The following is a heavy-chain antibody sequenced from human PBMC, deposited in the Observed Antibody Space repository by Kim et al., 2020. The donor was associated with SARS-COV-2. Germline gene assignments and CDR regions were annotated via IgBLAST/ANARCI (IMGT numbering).Heavy chain of an antibody. V-gene: IGHV1-18*01. Sequence: ASVKVSCKASGYTFTSYGISWVRQAPGQGLEWMGWISAYNGNTNYAQKLQGRVTMTTDTSTSTAYMELRSLRSDDTAVYYCARVRILLWFGELSPDRFAYWGQGTLVTVAS. CDR1: GYTFTSYG. CDR3: ARVRILLWFGELSPDRFAY. J-gene: IGHJ4*02. CDR2: ISAYNGNT. D-gene: IGHD3-10*01.